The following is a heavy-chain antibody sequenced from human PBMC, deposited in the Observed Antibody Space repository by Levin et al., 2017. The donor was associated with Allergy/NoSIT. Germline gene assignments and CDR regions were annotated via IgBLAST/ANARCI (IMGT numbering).Heavy chain of an antibody. CDR3: TRDAPQWLVHLLVFDY. Sequence: GGSLRLSCTASGFTFGDYAMSWFRQAPGKGLEWVGFIRSKAYGGTTEYAASVKGRFTISRDDSKSIAYLQMNSLKTEDTAVYYCTRDAPQWLVHLLVFDYWGQGTLVTVSS. J-gene: IGHJ4*02. D-gene: IGHD6-19*01. CDR1: GFTFGDYA. CDR2: IRSKAYGGTT. V-gene: IGHV3-49*03.